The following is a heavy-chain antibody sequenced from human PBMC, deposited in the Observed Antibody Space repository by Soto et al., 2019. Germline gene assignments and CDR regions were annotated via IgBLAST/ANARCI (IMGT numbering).Heavy chain of an antibody. V-gene: IGHV1-18*01. CDR1: GYTFTNYA. J-gene: IGHJ4*02. Sequence: QVQLVQSGAEVKKPGASVKVSCKASGYTFTNYAIGWVRQAPGQGLEWMGWISGHNGITNYAQKLQGRVTMTTDTSTSTTYMEVRCLRSDDTAVYYCARVRSRTFDYWGQGTLVTVSS. CDR2: ISGHNGIT. CDR3: ARVRSRTFDY.